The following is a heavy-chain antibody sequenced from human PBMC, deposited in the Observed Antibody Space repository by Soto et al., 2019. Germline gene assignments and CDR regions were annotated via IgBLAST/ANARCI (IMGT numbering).Heavy chain of an antibody. CDR1: GFTFSSYA. Sequence: GGSLRLSCAASGFTFSSYAMSWVRQAPGKGLEWVSAISGSGGSTYYADSVKGRFTISRDNSKNALYLQMNSLRAEDTAVYYCAKVDSSRRYFDLWGRGTLVTVSS. J-gene: IGHJ2*01. D-gene: IGHD6-13*01. V-gene: IGHV3-23*01. CDR2: ISGSGGST. CDR3: AKVDSSRRYFDL.